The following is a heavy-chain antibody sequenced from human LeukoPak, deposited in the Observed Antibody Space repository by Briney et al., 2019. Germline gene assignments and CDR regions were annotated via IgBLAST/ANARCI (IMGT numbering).Heavy chain of an antibody. CDR2: INPNSGGT. CDR1: GYTFTGYY. Sequence: ASVKVSCKASGYTFTGYYMHWVRQAPGQGLEWMGWINPNSGGTNYAQKFQGWVSMTRDTSISTAYMELSRLRSDDTALYYCASPFQSASDTFDIWGQGTMVTVSS. CDR3: ASPFQSASDTFDI. D-gene: IGHD3-16*01. V-gene: IGHV1-2*04. J-gene: IGHJ3*02.